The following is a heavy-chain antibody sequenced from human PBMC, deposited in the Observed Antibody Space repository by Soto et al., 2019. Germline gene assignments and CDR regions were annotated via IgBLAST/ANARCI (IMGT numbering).Heavy chain of an antibody. CDR2: ISNEGTNT. J-gene: IGHJ5*02. CDR1: GFRFSTAYG. V-gene: IGHV3-33*08. Sequence: GGSLRLSCAASGFRFSTAYGMHWVRQTPGKGLEWVAVISNEGTNTHYADSVKGRFTISRDNAKNSLYLQMNSLRAEDTAVYYCARDSPEHGYSYGFNWFDPRGRGTLVTVSS. CDR3: ARDSPEHGYSYGFNWFDP. D-gene: IGHD5-18*01.